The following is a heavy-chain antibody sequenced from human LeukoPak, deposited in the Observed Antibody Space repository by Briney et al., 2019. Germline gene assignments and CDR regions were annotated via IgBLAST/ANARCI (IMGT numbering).Heavy chain of an antibody. Sequence: SETLSLTCSVSGDSVTRSDSYWEWIRQPPGKGLEWIGTIYYSGRTYYSPSLKSRVTMSVGPTNNQFSLNLRSVTAADTALYYCARRRYYDGSGYLEWGQGTLLSVSS. CDR2: IYYSGRT. CDR1: GDSVTRSDSY. CDR3: ARRRYYDGSGYLE. J-gene: IGHJ1*01. V-gene: IGHV4-39*01. D-gene: IGHD3-22*01.